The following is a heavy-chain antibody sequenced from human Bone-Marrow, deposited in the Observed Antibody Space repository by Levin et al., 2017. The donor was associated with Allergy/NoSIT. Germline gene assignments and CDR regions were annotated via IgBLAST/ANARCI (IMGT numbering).Heavy chain of an antibody. D-gene: IGHD3-16*01. V-gene: IGHV3-53*01. CDR1: GFTVNTYY. CDR3: ARGGIIASGPYY. Sequence: LSLTCAASGFTVNTYYMTWVRQAPGKGLEWVSSIYDNGNTYYADSVRGRFTISRDNSKNTIYLQMNSLRAEDAAMYYCARGGIIASGPYYWGQGTLVTVS. CDR2: IYDNGNT. J-gene: IGHJ4*02.